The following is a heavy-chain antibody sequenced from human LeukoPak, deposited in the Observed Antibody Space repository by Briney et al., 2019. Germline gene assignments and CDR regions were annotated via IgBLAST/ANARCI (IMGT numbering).Heavy chain of an antibody. CDR1: GGSLSSGPYY. D-gene: IGHD3-22*01. CDR3: ARADDSSGYYYYYYFDY. CDR2: INYSGTT. Sequence: PSQTLSLTCTVSGGSLSSGPYYWSWIRQPPGKGLEWIGYINYSGTTYYNPSLKSPALIAIDTSKNQFSLKLSSVTAADTAVYYCARADDSSGYYYYYYFDYWGQGALVTVSS. J-gene: IGHJ4*02. V-gene: IGHV4-31*01.